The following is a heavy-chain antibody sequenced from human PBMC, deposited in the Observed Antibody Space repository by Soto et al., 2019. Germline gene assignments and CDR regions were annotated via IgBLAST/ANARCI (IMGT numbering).Heavy chain of an antibody. CDR3: ARAVGFCSGGSCYSFYMDV. CDR1: GYTFTGYY. CDR2: INPNSGGT. V-gene: IGHV1-2*04. Sequence: ASVKVSCKASGYTFTGYYMHWVRQAPGQGLGWMGWINPNSGGTNYAQKFQGWVTMTRDTSISTAYMELSRLRSDDTAVYYCARAVGFCSGGSCYSFYMDVGGKGTTVTVSS. J-gene: IGHJ6*03. D-gene: IGHD2-15*01.